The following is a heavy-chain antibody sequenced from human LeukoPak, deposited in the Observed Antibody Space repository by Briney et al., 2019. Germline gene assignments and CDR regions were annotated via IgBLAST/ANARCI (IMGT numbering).Heavy chain of an antibody. V-gene: IGHV3-21*01. CDR1: GFTFSSYS. CDR3: AREFDGSASGAGY. J-gene: IGHJ4*02. D-gene: IGHD1-26*01. CDR2: MSSSSGLI. Sequence: GGSLRLSCAASGFTFSSYSMNWFRQAPGKGLEWVSSMSSSSGLIYYGDSVKGRFTVSRDNAKRSLYLQMNSLRADDTAVYYCAREFDGSASGAGYWGQGTLVTVSS.